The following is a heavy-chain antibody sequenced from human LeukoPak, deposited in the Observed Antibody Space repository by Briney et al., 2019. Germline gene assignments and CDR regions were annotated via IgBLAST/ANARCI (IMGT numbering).Heavy chain of an antibody. D-gene: IGHD4-11*01. Sequence: GGSLRLSCAASGFIFNDYSMNWVRQAPGKGLEWISYIGIDSGNTKYADSVKGRFTISGDNAKSSLYLQMNSLRVEDTAVYYCARDHNYAFDNWGQGTLVTV. CDR3: ARDHNYAFDN. CDR2: IGIDSGNT. CDR1: GFIFNDYS. J-gene: IGHJ4*02. V-gene: IGHV3-48*04.